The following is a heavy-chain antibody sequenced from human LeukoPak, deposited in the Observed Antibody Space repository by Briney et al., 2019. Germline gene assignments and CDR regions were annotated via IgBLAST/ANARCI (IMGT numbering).Heavy chain of an antibody. CDR3: ARDWVTVTESWFDP. Sequence: SVKVSCKASGYTFTSYGISWVRQAPGQGLEWMGGIIPIFGTANYAQKFQGRVTITADESTSTAYMELSSLRSEDTAVYYCARDWVTVTESWFDPWGQGTLVTVSS. V-gene: IGHV1-69*13. CDR2: IIPIFGTA. J-gene: IGHJ5*02. CDR1: GYTFTSYG. D-gene: IGHD4-17*01.